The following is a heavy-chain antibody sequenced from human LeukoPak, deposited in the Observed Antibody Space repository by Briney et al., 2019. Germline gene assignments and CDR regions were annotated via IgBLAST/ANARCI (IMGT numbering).Heavy chain of an antibody. CDR1: GFTFSSYA. D-gene: IGHD1-26*01. CDR2: ISYDGSNK. J-gene: IGHJ3*02. Sequence: GRSLRLSCAASGFTFSSYAMHWVRQAPGKGLEWVAVISYDGSNKYYADSVKGRFTISRDNSKNTLYLQMNSLRAEDTAVYYCAKIVGATVDAFDIWGQGTMVTVSS. CDR3: AKIVGATVDAFDI. V-gene: IGHV3-30-3*02.